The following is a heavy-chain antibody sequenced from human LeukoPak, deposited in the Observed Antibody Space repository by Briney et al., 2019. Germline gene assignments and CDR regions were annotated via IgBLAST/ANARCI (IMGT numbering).Heavy chain of an antibody. V-gene: IGHV3-9*01. CDR1: GFTFDDYA. CDR3: ARGGETFDY. D-gene: IGHD3-10*01. CDR2: ISWNSGSI. Sequence: GGSLRLSCAASGFTFDDYAMHWVRQAPGKGLEWVSGISWNSGSIGYADSVKGRFTISRDNAKNSLYLQMNSLRAEDTAVYYCARGGETFDYWGQGTLVTVSS. J-gene: IGHJ4*02.